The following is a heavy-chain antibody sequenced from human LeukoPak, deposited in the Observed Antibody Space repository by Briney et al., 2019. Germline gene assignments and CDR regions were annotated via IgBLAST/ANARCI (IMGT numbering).Heavy chain of an antibody. Sequence: SVRVSCKASGFTFTSSAMQWVRQARGQRLGGRGWIVVGSDNTNYAQKIQARVTLTTDMSTSTAYMEPRSLRSEDTAVYYCAADRRALRYYWYFDLWGRGTLVTVSS. D-gene: IGHD3-16*01. J-gene: IGHJ2*01. V-gene: IGHV1-58*02. CDR2: IVVGSDNT. CDR1: GFTFTSSA. CDR3: AADRRALRYYWYFDL.